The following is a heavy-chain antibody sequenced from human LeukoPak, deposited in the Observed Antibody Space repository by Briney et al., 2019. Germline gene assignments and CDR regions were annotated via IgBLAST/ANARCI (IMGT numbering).Heavy chain of an antibody. CDR2: ISSRSSYI. D-gene: IGHD5-18*01. CDR3: ARVVDTAMANYGMDV. CDR1: GFTFSSYS. Sequence: GGSLRLSCAASGFTFSSYSMNWVRQAPGKGLEWVSSISSRSSYIYYADSVKGRFTISRDNAKNSLYLQMNSLRAEDTAVYYCARVVDTAMANYGMDVWGKGTTVTVSS. V-gene: IGHV3-21*01. J-gene: IGHJ6*04.